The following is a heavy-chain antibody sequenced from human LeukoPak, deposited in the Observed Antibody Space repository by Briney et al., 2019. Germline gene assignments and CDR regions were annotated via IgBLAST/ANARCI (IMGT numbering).Heavy chain of an antibody. Sequence: SETLSLTCAVYGGSFSGYYWSWIRQPPGKGLEWIGYIYYSGSTNYNPSLKSRVTISVDTSKNQFSPKLSSVTAADTAVYYCARGVGSSSWYDYWGQGTLVTVSS. CDR1: GGSFSGYY. CDR3: ARGVGSSSWYDY. CDR2: IYYSGST. V-gene: IGHV4-59*01. D-gene: IGHD6-13*01. J-gene: IGHJ4*02.